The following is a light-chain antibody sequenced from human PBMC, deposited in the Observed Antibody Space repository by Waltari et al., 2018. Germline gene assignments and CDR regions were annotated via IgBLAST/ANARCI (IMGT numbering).Light chain of an antibody. CDR1: SSDVGGYNY. J-gene: IGLJ2*01. V-gene: IGLV2-11*01. Sequence: QSALTQPRSVSGSPGQSVAISCTGTSSDVGGYNYVSWYQQHPGKIPQLMIYDVTKRPSGVPDRFSGSKSGNTASLTISGLQADDEADYYCCSYAGPFGGGTKLTVL. CDR2: DVT. CDR3: CSYAGP.